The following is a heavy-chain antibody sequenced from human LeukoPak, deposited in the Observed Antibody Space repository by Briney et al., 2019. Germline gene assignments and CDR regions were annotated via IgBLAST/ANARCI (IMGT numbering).Heavy chain of an antibody. V-gene: IGHV3-7*01. CDR3: ARGRFRFDY. Sequence: GGSLRLSCAASGFTFRSYWMSWVRQAPGKGLEWVANIKEDGSEKYFVDSVKGRFTISRDNAKNSLYLQMNSLRAEDTAVYYCARGRFRFDYWGQGTLVTVSS. D-gene: IGHD3-16*01. J-gene: IGHJ4*02. CDR2: IKEDGSEK. CDR1: GFTFRSYW.